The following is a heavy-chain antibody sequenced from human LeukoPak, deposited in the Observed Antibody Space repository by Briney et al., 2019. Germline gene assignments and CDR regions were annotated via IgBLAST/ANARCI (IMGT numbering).Heavy chain of an antibody. D-gene: IGHD6-19*01. J-gene: IGHJ4*02. Sequence: ASVKVSCKASGYTFTSYAMHWVRQAPGQRLEWMGWINVGNGNTKYSQKFQGRVTITRDTSASTAYMELSSLRSEDTAVYYCARDGGGIAVAGKTFDYWGQGTLVTVSS. CDR1: GYTFTSYA. V-gene: IGHV1-3*01. CDR3: ARDGGGIAVAGKTFDY. CDR2: INVGNGNT.